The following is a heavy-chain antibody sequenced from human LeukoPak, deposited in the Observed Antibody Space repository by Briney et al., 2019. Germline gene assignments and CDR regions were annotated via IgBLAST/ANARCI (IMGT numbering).Heavy chain of an antibody. Sequence: SETLSLTCAVCGGSFSGYYWSWIRQPPGKGLEWIGEIDHSGSTKYNPSLKSRVTISVDTSKNQFSLSLSSVTAADTAVYYCARVKEMDTTFYYFYYYMDVWGKGTTVTVSS. V-gene: IGHV4-34*01. J-gene: IGHJ6*03. CDR3: ARVKEMDTTFYYFYYYMDV. D-gene: IGHD5-24*01. CDR2: IDHSGST. CDR1: GGSFSGYY.